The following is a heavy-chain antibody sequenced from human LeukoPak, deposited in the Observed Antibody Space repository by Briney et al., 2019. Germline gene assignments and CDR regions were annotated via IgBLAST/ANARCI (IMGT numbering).Heavy chain of an antibody. CDR2: IYYSGNT. D-gene: IGHD1-26*01. CDR3: ARGLRENSGYDYGSDV. J-gene: IGHJ6*02. Sequence: SETLSLTCTVSGGPISSSTYYWGWIRQPPGKGLEWIGSIYYSGNTFYNPSLKSRVTISVDTSKKQFSLKLTSVTAADTAVYYCARGLRENSGYDYGSDVWGQGTTVTVSS. CDR1: GGPISSSTYY. V-gene: IGHV4-39*07.